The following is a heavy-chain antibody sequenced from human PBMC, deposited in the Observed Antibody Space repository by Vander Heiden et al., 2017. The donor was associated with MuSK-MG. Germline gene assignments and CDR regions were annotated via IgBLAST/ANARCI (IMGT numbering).Heavy chain of an antibody. J-gene: IGHJ4*02. Sequence: QVPLQESGPRLLKSSETLSLSCNVSANSFNNYYWTWVRQPPGAGLEWIGHAFFTGTTLYSPSLSSRVAISVDRSKSQVYLKMTSLTAADTAVYFCAAMYSREWTLDYWGQGALVTVSS. CDR3: AAMYSREWTLDY. CDR2: AFFTGTT. CDR1: ANSFNNYY. V-gene: IGHV4-59*13. D-gene: IGHD6-19*01.